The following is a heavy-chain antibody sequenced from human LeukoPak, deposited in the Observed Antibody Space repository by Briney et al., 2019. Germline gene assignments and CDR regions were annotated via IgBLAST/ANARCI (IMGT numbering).Heavy chain of an antibody. Sequence: VGSLRLSCAASGFTFSSYGMHWVRQAPGKGLEWVAFIRYDGSNKYYADSVKGRFTISRDNSKNTLYLQMNSLRAEDTAVYYCAKDRRTWSGYSEFHYWGQGTLVTVSS. CDR1: GFTFSSYG. CDR3: AKDRRTWSGYSEFHY. J-gene: IGHJ4*02. D-gene: IGHD3-3*01. V-gene: IGHV3-30*02. CDR2: IRYDGSNK.